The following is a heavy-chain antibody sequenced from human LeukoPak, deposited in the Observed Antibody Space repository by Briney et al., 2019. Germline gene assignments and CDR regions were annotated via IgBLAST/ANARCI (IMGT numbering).Heavy chain of an antibody. V-gene: IGHV3-30*14. CDR3: AVLGRAGSSWYSYVDY. Sequence: GGSLRLSCAASGFTFSSYAMHWVRQAPGKGLEWVAVISYDGSNKYYADSVKGRFTISRDNSKNTLYLQMNSLRAEDTAVYYCAVLGRAGSSWYSYVDYWGQGTLVTVSS. D-gene: IGHD6-13*01. CDR1: GFTFSSYA. CDR2: ISYDGSNK. J-gene: IGHJ4*02.